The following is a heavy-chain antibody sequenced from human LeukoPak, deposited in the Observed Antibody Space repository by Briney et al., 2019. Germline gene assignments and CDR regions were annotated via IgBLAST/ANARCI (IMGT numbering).Heavy chain of an antibody. Sequence: GRSLRLSCAASGFTLRSYPMHWVRQAPGKGLEWVAVISYDGSNKYYADSVKGRFTISRDSSKSTLYLQMSSLRAEDTAVYYCAKDLRSDGSWGYYYGMDVWGQGTTVTVSS. D-gene: IGHD3-10*01. V-gene: IGHV3-30*04. CDR2: ISYDGSNK. J-gene: IGHJ6*02. CDR1: GFTLRSYP. CDR3: AKDLRSDGSWGYYYGMDV.